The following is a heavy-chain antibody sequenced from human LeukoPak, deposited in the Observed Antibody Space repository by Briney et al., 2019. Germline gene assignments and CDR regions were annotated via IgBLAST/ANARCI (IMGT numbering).Heavy chain of an antibody. Sequence: GGSLRLSCAASGFTFSSYGMNWLRQAPGKRLEWVSYISSSSDSIYHADSVKGRFTISRDNAENSLYLQMNSLRDEDTAVYYCARAMRSGYDYWGQGTLVTVSS. CDR2: ISSSSDSI. CDR3: ARAMRSGYDY. CDR1: GFTFSSYG. D-gene: IGHD5-12*01. V-gene: IGHV3-48*02. J-gene: IGHJ4*02.